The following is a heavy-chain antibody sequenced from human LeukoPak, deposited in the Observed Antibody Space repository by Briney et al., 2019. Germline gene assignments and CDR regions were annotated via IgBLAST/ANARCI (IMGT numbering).Heavy chain of an antibody. J-gene: IGHJ4*02. D-gene: IGHD3-22*01. CDR2: IFYTGST. V-gene: IGHV4-59*12. CDR3: ARDSSGYYLN. CDR1: GGSFSSYY. Sequence: PSETLSLTCTVSGGSFSSYYWNWIRQSPGEGPEWIGFIFYTGSTNYNPSLKSRVTITVDTSKNQFSLKLKSVTAADTAVYYCARDSSGYYLNWGQGTLVTVSS.